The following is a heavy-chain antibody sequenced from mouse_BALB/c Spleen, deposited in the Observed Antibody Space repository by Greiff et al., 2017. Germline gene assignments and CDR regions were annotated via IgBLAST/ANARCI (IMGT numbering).Heavy chain of an antibody. V-gene: IGHV1-18*01. J-gene: IGHJ3*01. CDR1: GYTFTDYN. CDR2: INPNNGGT. CDR3: ARRRGSSSSWFAY. D-gene: IGHD1-1*01. Sequence: VHVKQSGPELVKPGASVKIPCKASGYTFTDYNMDWVKQSHGKSLEWIGDINPNNGGTIYNQKFKGKATLTVDKSSSTAYMELRSLTSEDTAVYYCARRRGSSSSWFAYWGQGTLVTVSA.